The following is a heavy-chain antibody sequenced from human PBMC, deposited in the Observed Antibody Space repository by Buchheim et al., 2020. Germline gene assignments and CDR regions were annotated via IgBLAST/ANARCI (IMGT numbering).Heavy chain of an antibody. V-gene: IGHV3-11*01. CDR3: ARAWRVVAANPFGY. D-gene: IGHD2-15*01. Sequence: QVQLVESGGGLVKPGGSLRLSCAASGFNFSEYSMRWIRQAPGQGLEWVSYINSSCSTNYYADSVKGRFPLSRDNAKNSLYLQMNSLRAEDTAVYYCARAWRVVAANPFGYWGQGTL. CDR1: GFNFSEYS. J-gene: IGHJ4*02. CDR2: INSSCSTN.